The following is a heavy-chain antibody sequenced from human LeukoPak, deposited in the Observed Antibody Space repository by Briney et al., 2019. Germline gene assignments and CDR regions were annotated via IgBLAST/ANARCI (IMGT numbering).Heavy chain of an antibody. V-gene: IGHV3-30-3*01. J-gene: IGHJ4*02. Sequence: PGRSLRLSCAASGFTFSSYAMHWVRQAPGKGLEWVAVISYDGSNKYYADSVKGRFTISRDNSKNTLYLQMNSLRAEDTAVYYCAKDQGCSSTSCYIYYFDYWGQGTLVTVSS. CDR2: ISYDGSNK. CDR1: GFTFSSYA. CDR3: AKDQGCSSTSCYIYYFDY. D-gene: IGHD2-2*02.